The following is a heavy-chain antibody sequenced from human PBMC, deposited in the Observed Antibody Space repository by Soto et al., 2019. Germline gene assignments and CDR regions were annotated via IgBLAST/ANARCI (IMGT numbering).Heavy chain of an antibody. CDR1: GYTFTSYD. V-gene: IGHV1-8*01. CDR2: MNPNSGNT. J-gene: IGHJ5*02. CDR3: ARGGDFWNQGEDWFDP. Sequence: QVQLVQSGAEVKKPGASVKVSCKASGYTFTSYDINWGRQATGQGLEWMGWMNPNSGNTGYAQKFKGRVTMNRNTSISTAYMELSSLRSEDTAVYYCARGGDFWNQGEDWFDPWGQGTLVTVSS. D-gene: IGHD3-3*01.